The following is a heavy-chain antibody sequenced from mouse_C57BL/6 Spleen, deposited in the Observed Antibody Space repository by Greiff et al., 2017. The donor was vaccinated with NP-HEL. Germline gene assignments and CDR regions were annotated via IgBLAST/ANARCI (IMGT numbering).Heavy chain of an antibody. V-gene: IGHV1-26*01. CDR3: ARRSIDDYDLYFDY. CDR2: INPNNGGT. J-gene: IGHJ2*01. Sequence: EVQLQQSGPELVKPGASVKISCKASGYTFTDYYMNWVKQSHGKSLEWIGDINPNNGGTSYNQKFKGKATLTVDKSSSTAYMELRSLTSEDSAVYYCARRSIDDYDLYFDYWGQGTTLTVSS. CDR1: GYTFTDYY. D-gene: IGHD2-4*01.